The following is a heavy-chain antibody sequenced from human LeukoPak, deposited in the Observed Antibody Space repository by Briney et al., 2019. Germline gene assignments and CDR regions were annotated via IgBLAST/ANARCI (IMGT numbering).Heavy chain of an antibody. CDR3: ARSDPQTLGYRSGGSCYSSAFDI. CDR2: IIPIFGTA. J-gene: IGHJ3*02. V-gene: IGHV1-69*06. D-gene: IGHD2-15*01. Sequence: SVKVSCKASGGTFSSYAISWVRQAPGQGLEWMGGIIPIFGTANYAQKFQGRVTITADKSTSTAYMELSSLRSEDTAVYYCARSDPQTLGYRSGGSCYSSAFDIWGQGTMVTVSS. CDR1: GGTFSSYA.